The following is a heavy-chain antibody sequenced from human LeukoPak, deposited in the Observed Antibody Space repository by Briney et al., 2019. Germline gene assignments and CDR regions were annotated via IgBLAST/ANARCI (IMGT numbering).Heavy chain of an antibody. D-gene: IGHD2-15*01. Sequence: SETLSLTCTVSGASIRSGDYYWSWIRQPPGKGLEWIGYIYDSGSTYYNPSLKSRVTISVDTSKNQFSLKLSSVTAADTAVYYCAGFFGYCSGGSCYRSYYYGMDVWGQGTTVTVSS. CDR3: AGFFGYCSGGSCYRSYYYGMDV. CDR2: IYDSGST. CDR1: GASIRSGDYY. V-gene: IGHV4-30-4*02. J-gene: IGHJ6*02.